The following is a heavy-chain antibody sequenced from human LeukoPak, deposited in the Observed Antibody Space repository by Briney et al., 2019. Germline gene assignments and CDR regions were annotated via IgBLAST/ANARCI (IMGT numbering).Heavy chain of an antibody. CDR1: GGSISSYS. Sequence: PSETLSLTCTVSGGSISSYSWSWIRQPPGKGLEWIGYIYYSGSTNYNPSLKSRVTISVDTSKNQFSLKLSSVTAADTAVYYCARLATMVRGVISAGYFDYWGQGTLVTVSS. CDR3: ARLATMVRGVISAGYFDY. V-gene: IGHV4-59*08. D-gene: IGHD3-10*01. J-gene: IGHJ4*02. CDR2: IYYSGST.